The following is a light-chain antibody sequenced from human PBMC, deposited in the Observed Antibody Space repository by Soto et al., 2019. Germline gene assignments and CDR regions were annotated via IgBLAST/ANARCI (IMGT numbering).Light chain of an antibody. CDR2: SNN. V-gene: IGLV1-44*01. CDR1: SSNIGSNT. CDR3: AAWDDSLNGSYV. J-gene: IGLJ1*01. Sequence: QSVLTQPPSASGTPGQRVTISCSGSSSNIGSNTVNWYQQLPGTAPKLLIYSNNQRPSGVPDRFSGSKSGTPASLAISGLQSEDEADYYCAAWDDSLNGSYVFGTGTRSPS.